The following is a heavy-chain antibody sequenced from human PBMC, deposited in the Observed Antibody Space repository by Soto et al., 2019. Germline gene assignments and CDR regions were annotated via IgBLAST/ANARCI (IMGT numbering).Heavy chain of an antibody. CDR1: GFTFSSYG. CDR3: AKDPRSQIPLTTVTTLLDS. D-gene: IGHD4-17*01. J-gene: IGHJ4*02. Sequence: QVQLVESGGGVVQPGRSLRLSCEASGFTFSSYGMHWVRQAPGKGLEWVAVISNDGGNKYYVDSVKGRFAISRDNSKNTLYLQMNSLRPDDTAVYFCAKDPRSQIPLTTVTTLLDSWGQGILVTVSS. V-gene: IGHV3-30*18. CDR2: ISNDGGNK.